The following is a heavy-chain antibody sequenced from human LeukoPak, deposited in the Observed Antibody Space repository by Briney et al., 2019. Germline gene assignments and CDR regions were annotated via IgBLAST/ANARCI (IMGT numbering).Heavy chain of an antibody. D-gene: IGHD6-19*01. V-gene: IGHV3-30*18. CDR3: AKDQGGSSGWYPEFDY. Sequence: GGSLGLSCAASGFTFSSYGMHWVRQAPGKGLEWVAVISYDGSNKYYADSVKGRFTISRDNSKNTLYLQMNSLRAEDTAVYYCAKDQGGSSGWYPEFDYWGQGTLVTVSS. CDR1: GFTFSSYG. CDR2: ISYDGSNK. J-gene: IGHJ4*02.